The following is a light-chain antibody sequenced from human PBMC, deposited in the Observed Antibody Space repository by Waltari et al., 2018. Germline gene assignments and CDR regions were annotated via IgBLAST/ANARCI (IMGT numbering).Light chain of an antibody. Sequence: EIVVTQSPATLSVSPGERVTLSCRASQNVGTSLSWYQQRPGETPRLLIFGAYSRAAGVPARFSGSGSGTDFTLAISSLPSEDFAVYYCQQYEDWPRHSFGGGTKVQIE. V-gene: IGKV3-15*01. CDR1: QNVGTS. CDR2: GAY. CDR3: QQYEDWPRHS. J-gene: IGKJ4*01.